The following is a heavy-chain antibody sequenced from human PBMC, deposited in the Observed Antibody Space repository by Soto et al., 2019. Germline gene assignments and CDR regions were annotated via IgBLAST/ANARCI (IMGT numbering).Heavy chain of an antibody. D-gene: IGHD2-15*01. J-gene: IGHJ6*02. V-gene: IGHV1-46*01. CDR2: INPSGGST. CDR1: GYTFTSYY. CDR3: ARDRDKVVAATMGYYYYYGMDV. Sequence: GASVKVSCKASGYTFTSYYMHWVRQAPGQGLEWMGIINPSGGSTSYAQKFQGRVTMTRDTSTSTVYMELSSLRSEDTAVYYCARDRDKVVAATMGYYYYYGMDVWGQGTTVTVSS.